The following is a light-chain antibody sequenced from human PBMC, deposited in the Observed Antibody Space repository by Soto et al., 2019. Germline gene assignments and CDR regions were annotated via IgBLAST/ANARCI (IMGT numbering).Light chain of an antibody. CDR1: QRISSW. CDR2: DAS. CDR3: QQYNSYSRVYT. J-gene: IGKJ2*01. V-gene: IGKV1-5*01. Sequence: DIQMTQSPSTLSASVGDRVTITCRASQRISSWLAWYQQKPGKAPKLLIYDASSLESGVPSRFSGSGSGTEFTLTISSLQPDDFATYYCQQYNSYSRVYTFGQGTKLEIK.